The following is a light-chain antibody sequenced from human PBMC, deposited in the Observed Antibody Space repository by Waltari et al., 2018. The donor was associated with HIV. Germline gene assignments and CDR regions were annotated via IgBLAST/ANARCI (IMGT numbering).Light chain of an antibody. CDR1: SSNVGSDDL. V-gene: IGLV2-23*02. Sequence: QSALTQPASVSGSPGQSITISCTGTSSNVGSDDLVSWYQQHPGEAPKLILYEVTKRPPVVSNRFSGSKSGNTASLTISGLQAEDEADYYCCSCPRSGIRYVFGTGTKVTVL. J-gene: IGLJ1*01. CDR2: EVT. CDR3: CSCPRSGIRYV.